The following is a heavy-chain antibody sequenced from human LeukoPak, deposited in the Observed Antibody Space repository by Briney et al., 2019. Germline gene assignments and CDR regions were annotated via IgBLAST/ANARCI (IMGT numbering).Heavy chain of an antibody. CDR1: RLPFSIAW. CDR3: TTPVHYSDSRFGF. J-gene: IGHJ4*02. CDR2: IKSRADGGTT. V-gene: IGHV3-15*01. Sequence: GGSLRLSCAGSRLPFSIAWMTWVRQAPGKGLEWVGRIKSRADGGTTDYAAPVKGRFAISRDDSKNTVYLQMNSLRTEDTAVYYCTTPVHYSDSRFGFWGQGTLVTVSS. D-gene: IGHD3-22*01.